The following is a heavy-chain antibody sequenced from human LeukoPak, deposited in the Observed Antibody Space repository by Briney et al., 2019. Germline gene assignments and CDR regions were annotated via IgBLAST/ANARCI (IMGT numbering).Heavy chain of an antibody. D-gene: IGHD1-26*01. V-gene: IGHV3-30*02. CDR3: AKGGSTSGAFDY. CDR1: GFTFRTYG. CDR2: IRDDGSNK. Sequence: PGGSLRLSCVVSGFTFRTYGMHWVRQAPGKGLEWVAFIRDDGSNKDYADSVEGRFTISRDNSKNTLYLQMNSLRPEDTAVYYCAKGGSTSGAFDYWGQGTLVIVSS. J-gene: IGHJ4*02.